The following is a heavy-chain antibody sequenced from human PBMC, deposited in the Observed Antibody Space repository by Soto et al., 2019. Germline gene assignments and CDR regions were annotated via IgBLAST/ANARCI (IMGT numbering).Heavy chain of an antibody. CDR1: VYTLTYYP. CDR2: INIGNGNT. Sequence: ASVTVSCKASVYTLTYYPMHWVRQDPGQRLEWMGWINIGNGNTASSQKFQDRVTITRETSASTAYMELTSLRSEDTAVYYCAREPLCGGRCYDNYFDPWGQGTLVTVSS. J-gene: IGHJ5*02. D-gene: IGHD2-15*01. V-gene: IGHV1-3*04. CDR3: AREPLCGGRCYDNYFDP.